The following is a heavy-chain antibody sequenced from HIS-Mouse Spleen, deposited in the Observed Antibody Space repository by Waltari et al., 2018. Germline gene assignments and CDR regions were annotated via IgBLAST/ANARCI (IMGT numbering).Heavy chain of an antibody. D-gene: IGHD3-22*01. CDR2: IYHSGRP. V-gene: IGHV4-38-2*02. J-gene: IGHJ4*02. CDR3: ARASYDSSGYFFDY. Sequence: QVQLQESGPGLVKPSETLSLTCTVSGYSISSGYYWGWIRQPPGKGLEWIGSIYHSGRPSYTPSLKSRVTISVDTSKNQFSLKLSSVTAADTAVYYCARASYDSSGYFFDYWGQGTLVTVSS. CDR1: GYSISSGYY.